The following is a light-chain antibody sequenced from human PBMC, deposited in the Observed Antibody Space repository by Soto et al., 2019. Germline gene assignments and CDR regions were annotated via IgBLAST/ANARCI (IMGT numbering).Light chain of an antibody. CDR3: QAWDSTTVV. Sequence: SYELTQPPSVSVSQGQTATITCSGDNLGHKYPCWYQQKPGQSPVLVIYEVNNRPSGIPERFSGSNSGNTVTLTISGTQAMDEADYYSQAWDSTTVVFGGGTKLTVL. CDR2: EVN. V-gene: IGLV3-1*01. CDR1: NLGHKY. J-gene: IGLJ2*01.